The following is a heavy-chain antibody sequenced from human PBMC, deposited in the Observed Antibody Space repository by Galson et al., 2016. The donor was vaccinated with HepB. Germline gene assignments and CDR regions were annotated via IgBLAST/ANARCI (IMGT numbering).Heavy chain of an antibody. D-gene: IGHD7-27*01. J-gene: IGHJ4*02. Sequence: SLRLSCAASGFAFNTYSINWVRQAPGRGLEWVSYISGSSSTIYYADSVQGRFTISRDNSRNTVSLQMNSLRAEDTAVYYCARDRLTTNWGEDFDYWGQGTLVTVSS. V-gene: IGHV3-48*01. CDR1: GFAFNTYS. CDR2: ISGSSSTI. CDR3: ARDRLTTNWGEDFDY.